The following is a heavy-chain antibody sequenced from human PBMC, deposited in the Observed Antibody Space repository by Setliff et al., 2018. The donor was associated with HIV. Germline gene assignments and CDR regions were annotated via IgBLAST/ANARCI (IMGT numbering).Heavy chain of an antibody. D-gene: IGHD3-22*01. CDR2: IYNTGST. Sequence: SETLSLTCTVTGGSISSGGFYWTWIRQHPGKGLEWIGYIYNTGSTYHSPSLESRVTISIDTSKNQFSLKLSSVTAADTAVYYCARGLSFYDPGGFDYWGQGTLVTVSS. V-gene: IGHV4-31*03. CDR3: ARGLSFYDPGGFDY. J-gene: IGHJ4*02. CDR1: GGSISSGGFY.